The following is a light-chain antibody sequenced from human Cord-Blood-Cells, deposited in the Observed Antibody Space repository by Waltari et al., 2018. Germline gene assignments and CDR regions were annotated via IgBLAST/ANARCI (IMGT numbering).Light chain of an antibody. V-gene: IGKV3-11*01. Sequence: EIVFTQSPATLSLSPGERATLSCRASQRVSSYLAWYQQKPGQAPRLLIYDASNRATGIPARFSGSGSGTDFTLTISSLEPEDFAVYYCQQRSNWPHTFGQGTKVEIK. J-gene: IGKJ1*01. CDR1: QRVSSY. CDR2: DAS. CDR3: QQRSNWPHT.